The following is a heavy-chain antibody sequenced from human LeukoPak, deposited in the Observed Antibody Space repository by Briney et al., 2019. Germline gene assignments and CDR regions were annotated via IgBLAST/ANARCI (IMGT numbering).Heavy chain of an antibody. CDR3: ALRGSSGYYYFRWFDP. J-gene: IGHJ5*02. V-gene: IGHV1-2*02. D-gene: IGHD3-22*01. CDR2: INPNSGGT. CDR1: GYTFTGYY. Sequence: ASVKVSCNASGYTFTGYYMHWVRQAPGQGLEWMGWINPNSGGTNYAQKFQGRVTMTRDTSISTAYMELSRLRSDDTAVYYCALRGSSGYYYFRWFDPWGQGTLVTVSS.